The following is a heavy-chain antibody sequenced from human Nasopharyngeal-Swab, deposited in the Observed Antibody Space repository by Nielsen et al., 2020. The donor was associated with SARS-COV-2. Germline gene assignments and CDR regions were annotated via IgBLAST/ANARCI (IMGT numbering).Heavy chain of an antibody. CDR2: MNPNSGNT. V-gene: IGHV1-8*01. D-gene: IGHD3-3*01. CDR1: GYTFTSYD. J-gene: IGHJ6*02. Sequence: SVKVSCKASGYTFTSYDINWVRQATGQGLEWMGWMNPNSGNTGYAQKFQGRVTMTRNTSISTAYMELSSLRSEDTAVYYCARGGPAYYDFWSGYLPYYYYGMDVWGQGTTVTVSS. CDR3: ARGGPAYYDFWSGYLPYYYYGMDV.